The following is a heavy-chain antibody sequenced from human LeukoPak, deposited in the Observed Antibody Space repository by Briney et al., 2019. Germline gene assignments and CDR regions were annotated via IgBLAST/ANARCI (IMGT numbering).Heavy chain of an antibody. CDR3: ARLFSSYSSGWYRQHPPDY. CDR1: GDSITSSHW. Sequence: PSETLSLTCTVSGDSITSSHWWSWIRQSPGKGLEWIGNTYHSDYTNYNPSLKGRATISVDTSKNQFSLKLSSVTAADTAVYYCARLFSSYSSGWYRQHPPDYWGQGTLVTVSS. CDR2: TYHSDYT. J-gene: IGHJ4*02. D-gene: IGHD6-19*01. V-gene: IGHV4-4*02.